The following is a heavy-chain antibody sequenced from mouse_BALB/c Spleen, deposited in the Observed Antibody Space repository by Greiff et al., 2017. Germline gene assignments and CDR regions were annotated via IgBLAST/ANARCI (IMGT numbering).Heavy chain of an antibody. CDR3: ARGRDYRYDRGFDY. CDR1: GFTFSSYA. D-gene: IGHD2-14*01. CDR2: ISSGGST. Sequence: EVMLVESGGGLVKPGGSLKLSCAASGFTFSSYAMSWVRQTPEKRLEWVASISSGGSTYYPDSVKGRFTISRDNARNILYLQMSSLRSEDTAMYYCARGRDYRYDRGFDYWGQGTTRTVSS. J-gene: IGHJ2*01. V-gene: IGHV5-6-5*01.